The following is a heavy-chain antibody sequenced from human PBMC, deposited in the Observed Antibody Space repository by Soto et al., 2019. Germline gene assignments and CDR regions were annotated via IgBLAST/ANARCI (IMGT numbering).Heavy chain of an antibody. V-gene: IGHV4-34*01. D-gene: IGHD3-10*01. CDR3: ARVPFARGRYCGSGSYYPD. J-gene: IGHJ4*02. CDR1: GGSFSGYY. Sequence: RSPTCAVYGGSFSGYYWSWIRQPPGKGLEWIGEINHSGSTNYNPSLKSRVTISVDTSKNQFSLKLSSVTAADTAVYYCARVPFARGRYCGSGSYYPDWGQGTLVTVGS. CDR2: INHSGST.